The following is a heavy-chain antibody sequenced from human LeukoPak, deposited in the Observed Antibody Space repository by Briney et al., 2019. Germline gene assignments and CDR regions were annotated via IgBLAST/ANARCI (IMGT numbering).Heavy chain of an antibody. J-gene: IGHJ4*02. V-gene: IGHV4-39*07. D-gene: IGHD6-13*01. CDR2: IYYSGST. Sequence: SETLSLTCIVSDGSISSSSYYWGWIRQPPGKGLEWIGSIYYSGSTYYNPSLKSRVTISVDTSKNQFSLKLSSVTAADTAVYYCARVDSSSWRPMKFDYWGQGTLVTVSS. CDR1: DGSISSSSYY. CDR3: ARVDSSSWRPMKFDY.